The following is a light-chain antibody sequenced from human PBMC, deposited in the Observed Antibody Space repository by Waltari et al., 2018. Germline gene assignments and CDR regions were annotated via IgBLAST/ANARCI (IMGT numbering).Light chain of an antibody. CDR3: QSYDLNSRVV. CDR1: SGNIASNY. Sequence: FMLTQPHSVSESPGKTVTISCTRSSGNIASNYVQWYQQRPGGAPTTIIYEGTQRPSGVPDRFSGSIDSSSNSASLTISGLITEDEADYYCQSYDLNSRVVFGGRTKLTVL. J-gene: IGLJ2*01. V-gene: IGLV6-57*03. CDR2: EGT.